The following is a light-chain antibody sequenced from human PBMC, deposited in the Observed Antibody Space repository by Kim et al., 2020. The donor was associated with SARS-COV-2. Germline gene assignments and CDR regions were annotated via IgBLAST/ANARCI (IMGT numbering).Light chain of an antibody. CDR3: SSYAGSNNLV. J-gene: IGLJ2*01. V-gene: IGLV2-8*01. CDR1: SSDVGGYNY. Sequence: GQSVTISCTGTSSDVGGYNYVYWHQQHPGNAPNLMIYEVSKRPSGVPDRFSGSKSGNTASLTVSGLQAEDEADYYCSSYAGSNNLVFGGGTQLTVL. CDR2: EVS.